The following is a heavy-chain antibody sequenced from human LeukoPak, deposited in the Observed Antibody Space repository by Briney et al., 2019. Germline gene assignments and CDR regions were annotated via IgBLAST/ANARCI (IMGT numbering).Heavy chain of an antibody. Sequence: ASVKVSCKASGYTFTSYGISWVRQAPGQGLEWMGLISAYNGNTNYAQKLQGRVTMTTDTSTSTAYMELRSLRSDDTAVYYCAREGYGGNPYRAAFDIWGQGTMVTVSS. CDR1: GYTFTSYG. D-gene: IGHD4-23*01. J-gene: IGHJ3*02. CDR2: ISAYNGNT. CDR3: AREGYGGNPYRAAFDI. V-gene: IGHV1-18*01.